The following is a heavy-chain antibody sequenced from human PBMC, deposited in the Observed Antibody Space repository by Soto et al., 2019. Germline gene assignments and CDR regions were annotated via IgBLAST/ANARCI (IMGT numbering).Heavy chain of an antibody. V-gene: IGHV3-21*01. CDR1: GFTFSSYS. CDR2: ISSSSSYI. J-gene: IGHJ6*02. D-gene: IGHD2-2*02. CDR3: ARDRCSSTSCYNYYYGMDV. Sequence: LRLSCAASGFTFSSYSMNWVRQAPGKGLEWVSSISSSSSYIYYADSVKGRFTISRDNAKNSLYLQMNSLRAEDTAVYYCARDRCSSTSCYNYYYGMDVWGQGTTVTVSS.